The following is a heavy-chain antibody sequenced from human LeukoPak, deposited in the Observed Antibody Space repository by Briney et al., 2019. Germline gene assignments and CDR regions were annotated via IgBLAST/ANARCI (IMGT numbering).Heavy chain of an antibody. D-gene: IGHD4-17*01. V-gene: IGHV4-4*07. CDR3: ARDPFRLRGFDY. Sequence: SETLSLTCTVSGGSISSYYWSWIRQPAGKGLEWIGRIYTSGSTNYNPSLKSRATMSVDTSKNQFSLKLSPVTAADTAVYYCARDPFRLRGFDYWGQGTLVTVSS. J-gene: IGHJ4*02. CDR1: GGSISSYY. CDR2: IYTSGST.